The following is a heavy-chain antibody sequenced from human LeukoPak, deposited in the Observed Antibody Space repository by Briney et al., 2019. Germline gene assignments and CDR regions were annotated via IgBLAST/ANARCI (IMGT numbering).Heavy chain of an antibody. CDR2: IYSGGST. J-gene: IGHJ4*02. V-gene: IGHV3-53*01. CDR1: GFTFSNYR. D-gene: IGHD3-10*01. Sequence: PGGSLRLSCAASGFTFSNYRMNWVRQAPGKGLEWVSVIYSGGSTYYADSVKGRFTISRDKSKNTLYLQMNSLRAEDTAVYYCASPYSYASGSYDCWGQGTLVTVSS. CDR3: ASPYSYASGSYDC.